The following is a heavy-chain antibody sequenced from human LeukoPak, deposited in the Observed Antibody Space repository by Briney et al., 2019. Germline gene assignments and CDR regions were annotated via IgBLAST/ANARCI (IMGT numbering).Heavy chain of an antibody. Sequence: SETLSLTCAVYGGSFSGYYWSWIRQPPGKGLEWIGEINHSGSTNYNPSLKSRVTISVDTSKNQFSLKLSSVTAADTAVYYCARHSGDSSGWYYFDYWGQGTLVTVSS. D-gene: IGHD6-19*01. J-gene: IGHJ4*02. CDR2: INHSGST. CDR1: GGSFSGYY. V-gene: IGHV4-34*01. CDR3: ARHSGDSSGWYYFDY.